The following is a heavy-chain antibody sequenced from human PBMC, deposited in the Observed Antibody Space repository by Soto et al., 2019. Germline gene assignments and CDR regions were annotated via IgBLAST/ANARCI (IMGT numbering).Heavy chain of an antibody. CDR3: ARAPSNMTTVAYLDY. CDR1: GFTFSSYA. J-gene: IGHJ4*02. V-gene: IGHV3-30-3*01. CDR2: ISYDGSNK. Sequence: QVQLVESGGGVVQPGRSLRLSCAASGFTFSSYAMHWVRQAPGKGLEWVAVISYDGSNKYYADSVKGRFTISRDNSKNTLYLQMNSLRAEDTAVYYCARAPSNMTTVAYLDYWGQGTLVTVSS. D-gene: IGHD4-17*01.